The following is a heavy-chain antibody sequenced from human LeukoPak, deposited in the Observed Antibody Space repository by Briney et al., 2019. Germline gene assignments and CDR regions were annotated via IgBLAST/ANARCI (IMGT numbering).Heavy chain of an antibody. J-gene: IGHJ3*02. D-gene: IGHD3-22*01. Sequence: KPSGTLSLTCAVSGGSITSGNWWTWVRQPPGKGLEWIGEIYHSGSTNYNPSLKSRLTISVDKSKNQFSLKLSSVTAADTAVYYCARPTFYVGSGHDAFDIWGQGTMVTVSS. CDR2: IYHSGST. CDR3: ARPTFYVGSGHDAFDI. V-gene: IGHV4-4*02. CDR1: GGSITSGNW.